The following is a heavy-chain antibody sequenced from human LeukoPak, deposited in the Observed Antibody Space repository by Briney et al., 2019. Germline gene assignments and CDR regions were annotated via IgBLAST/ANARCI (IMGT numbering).Heavy chain of an antibody. CDR2: IYYSGST. D-gene: IGHD3-22*01. V-gene: IGHV4-39*01. CDR3: ARHFGSSYYYDGSGIDY. J-gene: IGHJ4*02. Sequence: SETLSLTCTVSGGSISSSSYYWGWIRQPPGKGLEWIGSIYYSGSTYYNPSLKSRVTISVDTSKNQFSLKLSSVTAADTAVYYCARHFGSSYYYDGSGIDYWGQGTLVTVSS. CDR1: GGSISSSSYY.